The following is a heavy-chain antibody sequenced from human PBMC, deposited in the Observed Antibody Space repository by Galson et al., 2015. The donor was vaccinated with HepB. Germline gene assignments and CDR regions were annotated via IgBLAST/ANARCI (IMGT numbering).Heavy chain of an antibody. D-gene: IGHD6-6*01. J-gene: IGHJ4*02. CDR1: GFTFSNAW. Sequence: SLRLSCAASGFTFSNAWMSWVRQAPGKGLEWVGRIKSKTDGGTIEHAAPVKGRFTISRDDSTNTLYLQMNSLKTEDTAVYYCTTPTTSSSRCDYWGQGTLVTVSS. CDR2: IKSKTDGGTI. V-gene: IGHV3-15*01. CDR3: TTPTTSSSRCDY.